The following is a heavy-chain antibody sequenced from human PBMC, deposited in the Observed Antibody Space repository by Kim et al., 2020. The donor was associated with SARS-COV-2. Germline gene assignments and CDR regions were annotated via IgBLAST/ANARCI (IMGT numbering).Heavy chain of an antibody. Sequence: SETLSLTCAVYGGSFSGYYWSWIRQPPGKGLEWIGEINHGGSTNYNPSLKSRVTISVDTSKNQFSLKLSSVTAADTAVYYCARGVWSLYYFDYFGQGTLV. CDR1: GGSFSGYY. CDR2: INHGGST. V-gene: IGHV4-34*01. CDR3: ARGVWSLYYFDY. D-gene: IGHD2-8*02. J-gene: IGHJ4*02.